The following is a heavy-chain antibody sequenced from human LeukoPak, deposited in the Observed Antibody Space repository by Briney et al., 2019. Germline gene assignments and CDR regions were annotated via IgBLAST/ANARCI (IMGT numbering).Heavy chain of an antibody. D-gene: IGHD4-11*01. CDR3: ATLSRTTQLDY. CDR2: INHSGST. J-gene: IGHJ4*02. V-gene: IGHV4-34*01. Sequence: ASETLSLTCAVYGGSFSGYYWSWIRQPPGKGLEWIGEINHSGSTNYNPSLKSRVTISVDTSKNQFSLKLSSVTAADTAVYYCATLSRTTQLDYWGQGTLVTVSS. CDR1: GGSFSGYY.